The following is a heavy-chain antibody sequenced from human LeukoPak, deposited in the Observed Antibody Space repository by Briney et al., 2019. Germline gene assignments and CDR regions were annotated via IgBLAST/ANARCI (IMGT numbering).Heavy chain of an antibody. CDR3: ARQMDTAMVTGHYYYYMDV. CDR2: IYYSGST. CDR1: GGSISSCY. Sequence: PSETLSLTCTVSGGSISSCYWSWIRQPPGKGLEWIGYIYYSGSTNYNPSLKSRVTISVDTSKNQFSLKLSSVTAADTAVYYCARQMDTAMVTGHYYYYMDVWGKGTTVTVSS. V-gene: IGHV4-59*08. J-gene: IGHJ6*03. D-gene: IGHD5-18*01.